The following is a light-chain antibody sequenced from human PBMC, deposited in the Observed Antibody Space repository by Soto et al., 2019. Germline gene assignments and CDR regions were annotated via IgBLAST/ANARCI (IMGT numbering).Light chain of an antibody. J-gene: IGKJ1*01. CDR1: QDISND. V-gene: IGKV1-6*01. Sequence: AIQMTQSPSSLSASVGDRVTITCRASQDISNDLGWYQQKPGEAPKLLIYAASTLHSGVPSRFSGSGSGTDFTLTISSLQPEDFATYYCLHDYNYPRTFGQGTKVEIK. CDR2: AAS. CDR3: LHDYNYPRT.